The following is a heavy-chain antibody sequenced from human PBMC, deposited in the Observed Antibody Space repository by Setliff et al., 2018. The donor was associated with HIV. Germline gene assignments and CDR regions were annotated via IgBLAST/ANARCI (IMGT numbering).Heavy chain of an antibody. J-gene: IGHJ4*02. D-gene: IGHD6-13*01. CDR1: GFMFNSSHW. CDR3: ARSRFPGIAAPYYFDY. Sequence: GGSLRLSCAASGFMFNSSHWVHWVRQTPGKGLEWVGRSKNKASRFTTEYAASVKGRFTISRDDSKNSVYLQMNSLETEDTAVYYCARSRFPGIAAPYYFDYWGQGTLVTVSS. V-gene: IGHV3-72*01. CDR2: SKNKASRFTT.